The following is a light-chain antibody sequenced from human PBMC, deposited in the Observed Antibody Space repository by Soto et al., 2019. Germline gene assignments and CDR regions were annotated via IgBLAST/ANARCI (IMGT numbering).Light chain of an antibody. J-gene: IGKJ3*01. CDR2: AAS. CDR3: QKYSSVPV. Sequence: DIQMTQSPTSLSASVGDRVTITCRASQGIRNFVAWYQQKPGKAPKLLIYAASTLQSGVPSRFSGSGSGTDFSPTINSRQPEDVATYSCQKYSSVPVFGPGTKVEIK. CDR1: QGIRNF. V-gene: IGKV1-27*01.